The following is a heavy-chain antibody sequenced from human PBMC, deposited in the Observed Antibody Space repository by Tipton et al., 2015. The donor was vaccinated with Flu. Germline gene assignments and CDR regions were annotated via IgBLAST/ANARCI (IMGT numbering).Heavy chain of an antibody. CDR2: FSVSGGAT. CDR1: GFTLTRYG. D-gene: IGHD6-19*01. Sequence: AVSGFTLTRYGMSWVRQAPGKGLEWISGFSVSGGATFFADSVKGRFTTSRDYYKNTLYLQMNSLRAEDTAVYYCAKVIPELVAGLDRWGQGTLVTVSS. CDR3: AKVIPELVAGLDR. J-gene: IGHJ5*02. V-gene: IGHV3-23*01.